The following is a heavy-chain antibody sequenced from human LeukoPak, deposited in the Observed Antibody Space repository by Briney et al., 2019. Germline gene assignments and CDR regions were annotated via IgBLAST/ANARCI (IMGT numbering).Heavy chain of an antibody. CDR2: INPNSGGT. D-gene: IGHD6-13*01. Sequence: SVKVSCKASGYTFTGYYMHWVRLAPGQGLEWMGWINPNSGGTNYAQKFQGRVTMTRDTSIGTAYMELSRLRSDDTAVYYCARAIAAAGTANYWGQGTLVTVSS. V-gene: IGHV1-2*02. CDR1: GYTFTGYY. CDR3: ARAIAAAGTANY. J-gene: IGHJ4*02.